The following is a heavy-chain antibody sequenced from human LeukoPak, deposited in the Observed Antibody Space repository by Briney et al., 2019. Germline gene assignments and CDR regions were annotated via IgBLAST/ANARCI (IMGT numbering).Heavy chain of an antibody. V-gene: IGHV4-59*02. D-gene: IGHD3-16*01. Sequence: SETLSLTCTVSGVSVSSYYWSWIRQPPGKGLEWIAYMSNSGSTNYNPSLKSRVTMSVDTSKNQFSLKLSSVTAADTAVYYCARDRGSYYYYMDVWGKGTTVTVSS. CDR3: ARDRGSYYYYMDV. J-gene: IGHJ6*03. CDR2: MSNSGST. CDR1: GVSVSSYY.